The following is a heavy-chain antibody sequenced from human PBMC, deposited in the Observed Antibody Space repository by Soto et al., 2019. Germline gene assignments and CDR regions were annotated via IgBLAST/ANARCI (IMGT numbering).Heavy chain of an antibody. V-gene: IGHV4-38-2*02. CDR3: ARLSRQRDCSGGSCYSGYYYGMDV. J-gene: IGHJ6*02. CDR1: GYSINSDDY. Sequence: SETLSLTCTVSGYSINSDDYWGWIRQPPGKGLEWIGSIYYSGSTYYNPSLKSRVTISVDTSKNQFSLKLSSVTAADTAVYYCARLSRQRDCSGGSCYSGYYYGMDVWGQGTTVTVSS. CDR2: IYYSGST. D-gene: IGHD2-15*01.